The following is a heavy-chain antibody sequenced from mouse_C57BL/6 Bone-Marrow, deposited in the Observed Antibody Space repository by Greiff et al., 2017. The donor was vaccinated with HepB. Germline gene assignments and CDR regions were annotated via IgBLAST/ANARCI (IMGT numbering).Heavy chain of an antibody. CDR2: IWSGGST. CDR3: ARKIQFVTTVVGDMDD. J-gene: IGHJ4*01. Sequence: QVQLKQSGPGLVQPSQCLSITCTVSGFSLTSYGVHWVRQSPGKGLEWLGVIWSGGSTDYNAAFISRLSISKDNYKSQVFFKMNSLLAADTAIYYCARKIQFVTTVVGDMDDWGQGTSVTVSS. CDR1: GFSLTSYG. D-gene: IGHD1-1*01. V-gene: IGHV2-2*01.